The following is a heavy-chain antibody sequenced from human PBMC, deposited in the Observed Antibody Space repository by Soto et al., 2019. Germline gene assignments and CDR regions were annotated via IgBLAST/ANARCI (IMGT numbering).Heavy chain of an antibody. V-gene: IGHV3-74*03. J-gene: IGHJ6*02. D-gene: IGHD4-17*01. Sequence: GGSLRLSCAASGFDFSNSWMHWVRQVPGKGLVWVSHINSDGSSTTYADSVKGRFTISRDNARTTVYLQLDGLRVEDTAVYYCARDKSYALAVWGQGTTVTVSS. CDR1: GFDFSNSW. CDR2: INSDGSST. CDR3: ARDKSYALAV.